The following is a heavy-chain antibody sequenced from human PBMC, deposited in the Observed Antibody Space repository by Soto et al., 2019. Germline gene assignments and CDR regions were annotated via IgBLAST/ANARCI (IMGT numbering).Heavy chain of an antibody. CDR2: IHYTGNT. D-gene: IGHD3-9*01. V-gene: IGHV4-59*01. J-gene: IGHJ5*02. CDR1: RGSISSYY. CDR3: AAGAYLTGFSYREIKWFDP. Sequence: SETLSLTCTVSRGSISSYYWSWIRQPPGKGLEWIGYIHYTGNTNSNPSLKGRVTLSIDPSWNQFSLKLRSVTAADTAVYYCAAGAYLTGFSYREIKWFDPWGQGTLGTVSS.